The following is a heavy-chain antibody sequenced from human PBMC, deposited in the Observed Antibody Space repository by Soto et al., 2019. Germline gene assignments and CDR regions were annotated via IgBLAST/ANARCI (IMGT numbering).Heavy chain of an antibody. J-gene: IGHJ4*02. D-gene: IGHD3-10*01. CDR1: GYTFTSYG. V-gene: IGHV1-18*01. Sequence: QVQLVQSGAEVKKPGASVKVSCKASGYTFTSYGISWVRQAPGQGLEWMGWISAYNGNTNYAQKLQGRVTMTTDTSTSTAYMELRSLGSDETAVYYCARDGDCYGSGRYYGGIFDYWGQGILGTVSS. CDR2: ISAYNGNT. CDR3: ARDGDCYGSGRYYGGIFDY.